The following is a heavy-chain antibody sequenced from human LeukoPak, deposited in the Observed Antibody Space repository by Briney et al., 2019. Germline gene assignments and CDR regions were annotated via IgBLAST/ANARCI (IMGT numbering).Heavy chain of an antibody. V-gene: IGHV1-24*01. Sequence: ASVKVSCKVSGYTLTELSMHWVRQAPGKGLEWMGGFDPEHGETIYAQKFQGRVTMTEDTSTDTAYMELSSLRSDDTAVYYCAILVEMAVISLGTTFDYGGQGTLVTVSS. CDR1: GYTLTELS. CDR2: FDPEHGET. CDR3: AILVEMAVISLGTTFDY. D-gene: IGHD5-24*01. J-gene: IGHJ4*02.